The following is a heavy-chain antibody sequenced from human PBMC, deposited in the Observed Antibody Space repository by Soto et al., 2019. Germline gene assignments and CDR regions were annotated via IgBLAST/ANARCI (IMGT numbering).Heavy chain of an antibody. CDR3: VKDRDSNSWPSRDV. CDR2: ISPKSGSI. CDR1: GYTFTRNG. J-gene: IGHJ6*02. V-gene: IGHV1-18*01. Sequence: ASVKVSCKTSGYTFTRNGISWVRQAPGHGLEWMGWISPKSGSIKYAQKFQGRVIMTTDTSTSTAYMELRSLRSDDTAVYYCVKDRDSNSWPSRDVWGPGTTVTVSS. D-gene: IGHD3-22*01.